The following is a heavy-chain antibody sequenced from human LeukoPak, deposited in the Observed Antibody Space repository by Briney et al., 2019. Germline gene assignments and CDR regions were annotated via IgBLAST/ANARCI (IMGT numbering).Heavy chain of an antibody. CDR2: INPNSGGT. J-gene: IGHJ4*02. CDR1: GYAFPGYY. D-gene: IGHD2-2*01. Sequence: GASVKASCKASGYAFPGYYMHWVRQAPGQGLEWMGWINPNSGGTNYAQKFQSRVTMTRDTSLNTAYMELSMVRSDDTAVYYCARDSEYPNEFDYWGQGTLVTVSS. V-gene: IGHV1-2*02. CDR3: ARDSEYPNEFDY.